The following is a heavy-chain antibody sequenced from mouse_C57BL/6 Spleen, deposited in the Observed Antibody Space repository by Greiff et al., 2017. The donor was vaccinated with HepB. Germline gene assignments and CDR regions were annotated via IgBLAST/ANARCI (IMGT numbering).Heavy chain of an antibody. Sequence: QVQLQQPGPELVKPGASVKLSCKASGYTFTSYDINWVKQRPGRGLEWIGRIYPRDGSTKYNEKLKGKATLTVDTSTSTAYMAPHSLTSDDSAVYVCAREGGYYIDYWGQGTTLTVSS. J-gene: IGHJ2*01. V-gene: IGHV1-85*01. CDR2: IYPRDGST. CDR1: GYTFTSYD. CDR3: AREGGYYIDY.